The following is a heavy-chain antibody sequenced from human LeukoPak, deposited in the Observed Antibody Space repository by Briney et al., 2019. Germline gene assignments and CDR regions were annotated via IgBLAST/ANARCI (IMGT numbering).Heavy chain of an antibody. D-gene: IGHD3-10*01. CDR3: AKEHYGSAWYLLNYMDD. CDR1: GFTFTNYS. CDR2: INPSGENI. V-gene: IGHV3-23*01. J-gene: IGHJ6*03. Sequence: GGSLKLACAASGFTFTNYSMTWVRQAPGKGLEWVSFINPSGENINFGDSVRGRFTISRDNSKNTTYMQMNSLRAEHPAVYKCAKEHYGSAWYLLNYMDDWGKGTTVTVSS.